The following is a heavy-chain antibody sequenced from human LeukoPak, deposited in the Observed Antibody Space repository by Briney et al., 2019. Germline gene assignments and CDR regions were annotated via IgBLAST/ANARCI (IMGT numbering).Heavy chain of an antibody. CDR2: IIPIFGTA. CDR1: GGTFSSYA. D-gene: IGHD3-10*01. J-gene: IGHJ4*02. V-gene: IGHV1-69*05. CDR3: ARAKMVRGVIIDDY. Sequence: ASVKVSCKASGGTFSSYAISWVRQAPGQGLEWMGGIIPIFGTANYAQKFQGRVTITTYESTSTAYMELSSLRSEDTAVYYCARAKMVRGVIIDDYWGQGTLVTVSS.